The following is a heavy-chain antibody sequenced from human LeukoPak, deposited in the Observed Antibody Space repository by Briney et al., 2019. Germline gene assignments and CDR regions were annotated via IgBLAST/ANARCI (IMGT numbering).Heavy chain of an antibody. CDR2: ISVNNGGT. Sequence: ASVKVSCKASGYTFTTYSLAWVRQAPGQSLEWVGWISVNNGGTNYAQSFQDRVTLTRDTSTNTAYLELRSLRSDDTAIIYCATATQPRGYFLHWGQGTLVTVSS. CDR3: ATATQPRGYFLH. D-gene: IGHD2-2*01. J-gene: IGHJ1*01. CDR1: GYTFTTYS. V-gene: IGHV1-18*01.